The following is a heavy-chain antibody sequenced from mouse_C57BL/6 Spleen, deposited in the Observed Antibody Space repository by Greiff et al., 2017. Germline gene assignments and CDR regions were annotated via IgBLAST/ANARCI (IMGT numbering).Heavy chain of an antibody. V-gene: IGHV1-80*01. CDR3: ARWGGNYSMDY. CDR2: IYPGDGDT. D-gene: IGHD2-1*01. J-gene: IGHJ4*01. Sequence: LMESGAELVKPGASVKISCKASGYAFSSYWMNWVKQRPGKGLEWIGQIYPGDGDTNYNGKFKGKATLTADKSSSTAYMQLSSLTSEDSAVYFCARWGGNYSMDYWGQGTSVTVSS. CDR1: GYAFSSYW.